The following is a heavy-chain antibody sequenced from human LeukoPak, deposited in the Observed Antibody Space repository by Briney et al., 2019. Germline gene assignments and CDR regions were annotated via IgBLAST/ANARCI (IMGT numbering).Heavy chain of an antibody. CDR3: ARGVTMIVVVIHDWYLDL. CDR1: GGSISSSSYY. D-gene: IGHD3-22*01. Sequence: SETLSLTCTVSGGSISSSSYYWGWIRQPPGKGLEWIGSIYYTRSTYYNPSLKSRVTISVDTSKNQFSLKLTSVTAADTAVYYCARGVTMIVVVIHDWYLDLWGRGTLVTVSS. J-gene: IGHJ2*01. V-gene: IGHV4-39*01. CDR2: IYYTRST.